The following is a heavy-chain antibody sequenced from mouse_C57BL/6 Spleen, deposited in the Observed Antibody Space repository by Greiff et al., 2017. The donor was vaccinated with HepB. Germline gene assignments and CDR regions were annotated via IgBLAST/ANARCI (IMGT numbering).Heavy chain of an antibody. CDR3: SRRKLYGNYEGWFAY. Sequence: QVQLQQPGAELVKPGASVKLSCKASGYTFTSYWMQWVKQRPGQGLEWIGEIDPSDSYTNYNQKFKGKATLTVDTSSSTAYMQLSSLTSEDSAVYYWSRRKLYGNYEGWFAYWGQGTLVTVSA. J-gene: IGHJ3*01. CDR2: IDPSDSYT. CDR1: GYTFTSYW. D-gene: IGHD2-1*01. V-gene: IGHV1-50*01.